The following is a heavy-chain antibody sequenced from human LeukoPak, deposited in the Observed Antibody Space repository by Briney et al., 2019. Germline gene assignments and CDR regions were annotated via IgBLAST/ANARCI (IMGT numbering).Heavy chain of an antibody. CDR1: GFTVSSNY. J-gene: IGHJ4*02. CDR3: AKGHRSSGSYYFDY. D-gene: IGHD6-19*01. Sequence: GGSLRLSCAASGFTVSSNYMSWVRQAPGKGLEWVSGISGSGGSTYYADSVKGRFTISRDNSKNTLYLQMNSLRAEDTAVYYCAKGHRSSGSYYFDYWGQRTLVTVSS. CDR2: ISGSGGST. V-gene: IGHV3-23*01.